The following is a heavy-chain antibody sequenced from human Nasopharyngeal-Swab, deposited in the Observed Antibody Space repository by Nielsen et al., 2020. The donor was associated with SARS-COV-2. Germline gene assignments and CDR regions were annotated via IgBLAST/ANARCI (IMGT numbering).Heavy chain of an antibody. CDR2: INGDGSNT. Sequence: GESLKISCAASGFTFSSYWMHWVRQAPGKGLVWVSRINGDGSNTNYADSVKGRFSLSRDSSKNTLYLQMDRLRGEDTAVYYCARDAPAHSGAFYWGRGTLVTVSS. CDR3: ARDAPAHSGAFY. V-gene: IGHV3-74*01. CDR1: GFTFSSYW. J-gene: IGHJ4*02. D-gene: IGHD4-17*01.